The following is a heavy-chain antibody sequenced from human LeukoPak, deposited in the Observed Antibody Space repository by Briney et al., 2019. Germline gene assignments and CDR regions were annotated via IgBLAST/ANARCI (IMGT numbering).Heavy chain of an antibody. CDR3: ARLYYYDSSGYEDYFDY. D-gene: IGHD3-22*01. CDR2: MFYSGRT. J-gene: IGHJ4*02. V-gene: IGHV4-61*01. Sequence: PSETLSLTCTVSGGPISTISSYYWSWIRQPPGKGLEWIGYMFYSGRTNYNPTLKSRVTISIDTSKKQVSLKLNSVTAADTAMYYCARLYYYDSSGYEDYFDYWGQGTLVTVSS. CDR1: GGPISTISSYY.